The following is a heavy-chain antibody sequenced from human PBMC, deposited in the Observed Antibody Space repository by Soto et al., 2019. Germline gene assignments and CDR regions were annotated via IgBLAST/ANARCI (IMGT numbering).Heavy chain of an antibody. V-gene: IGHV3-11*01. CDR2: ISSSGSTI. D-gene: IGHD3-10*01. Sequence: GSLRLSCAASEFTFSDYYMSWIRQAPGKGLEWVSYISSSGSTIYYADSVQGRFTISRDNAKNSPYLQMNSLRAEDTAVYYCARNRGRGYGMDVWGQGTTVTVSS. CDR3: ARNRGRGYGMDV. J-gene: IGHJ6*02. CDR1: EFTFSDYY.